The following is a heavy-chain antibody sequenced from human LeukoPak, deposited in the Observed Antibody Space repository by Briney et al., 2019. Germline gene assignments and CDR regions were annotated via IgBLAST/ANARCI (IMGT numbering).Heavy chain of an antibody. J-gene: IGHJ3*02. V-gene: IGHV4-4*07. Sequence: SETLSLTCTVSGGSISSYYWSWIRQPAGKGLEWIGRIYTSGSTNYNPSLKSRVTISVDTAKNQFSLKLSSVTAADTAVYYCARDRLRLLPAFDIWGQGTMVSVSS. CDR3: ARDRLRLLPAFDI. D-gene: IGHD2-21*02. CDR2: IYTSGST. CDR1: GGSISSYY.